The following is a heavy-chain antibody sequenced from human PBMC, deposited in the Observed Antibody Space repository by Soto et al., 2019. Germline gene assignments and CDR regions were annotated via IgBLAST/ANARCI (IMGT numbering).Heavy chain of an antibody. Sequence: QVQLVESGGGVVQPGRSLRLSCAASGFTFSSYAMHWVRQAPGKGLEWVAVISYDGSNKYYADSVKGRFTISRDNSKNTLYLQMNSLRAEDTAVYYCARDVYYYDSSGYYFWGQGTLVTVSS. CDR1: GFTFSSYA. J-gene: IGHJ4*02. CDR3: ARDVYYYDSSGYYF. V-gene: IGHV3-30-3*01. CDR2: ISYDGSNK. D-gene: IGHD3-22*01.